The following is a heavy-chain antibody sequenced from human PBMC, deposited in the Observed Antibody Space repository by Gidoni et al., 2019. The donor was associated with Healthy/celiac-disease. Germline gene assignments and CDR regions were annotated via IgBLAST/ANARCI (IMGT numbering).Heavy chain of an antibody. Sequence: EVQLVESGGGLVQTGGSRRRSCAASGFTFSIYRMSWVRQAPGKGLEWVANIKEDGSERYYVDSVKGRFTISRDNAKKSLYLQMRSLTAEDTAMYYCVKEGWGFDYWGQGALVTVSS. V-gene: IGHV3-7*01. J-gene: IGHJ4*02. CDR3: VKEGWGFDY. CDR2: IKEDGSER. D-gene: IGHD2-15*01. CDR1: GFTFSIYR.